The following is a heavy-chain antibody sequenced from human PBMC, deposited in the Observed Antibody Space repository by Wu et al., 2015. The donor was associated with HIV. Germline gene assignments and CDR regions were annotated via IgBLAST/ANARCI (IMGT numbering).Heavy chain of an antibody. CDR2: INPNSGGT. Sequence: QVQLVQSGAEVKKPGASVKVSCKASGYTFTSYGVSWVRQAPGQGLEWMGWINPNSGGTEYAQNFQGRVTMTRDTSISAAHMELSRLRSDDTAVYYCARELPYYDILTGYYNGGWFDPWGQGTLVTVSS. D-gene: IGHD3-9*01. V-gene: IGHV1-2*02. CDR1: GYTFTSYG. CDR3: ARELPYYDILTGYYNGGWFDP. J-gene: IGHJ5*02.